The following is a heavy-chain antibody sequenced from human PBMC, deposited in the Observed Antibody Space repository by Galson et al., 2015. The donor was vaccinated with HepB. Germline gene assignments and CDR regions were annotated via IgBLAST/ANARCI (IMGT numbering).Heavy chain of an antibody. CDR3: ARVPQSEIFGVVANWFDP. CDR2: IIPIFGTT. D-gene: IGHD3-3*01. CDR1: GGTFSSYG. J-gene: IGHJ5*02. Sequence: SVKVSCKASGGTFSSYGISWVRQAPGQGLEWMGGIIPIFGTTKYAQKFQGRVTITADKSTSTAYMELNSLRSEDTAVYYCARVPQSEIFGVVANWFDPWGQGTLVTVSS. V-gene: IGHV1-69*06.